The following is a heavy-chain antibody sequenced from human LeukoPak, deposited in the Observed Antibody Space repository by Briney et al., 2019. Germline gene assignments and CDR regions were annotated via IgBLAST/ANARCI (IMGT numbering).Heavy chain of an antibody. Sequence: SETLSLTCTVSGGSISSYYWSWIRQPPGKGLEWIGYIYYSGSTNYNPSLKSRVTISVDTSKNQFSLKLSSVTAADTAVYYCARTSGVTTAYYYYMDVWGKGTTVTVSS. CDR3: ARTSGVTTAYYYYMDV. D-gene: IGHD4-11*01. CDR1: GGSISSYY. CDR2: IYYSGST. J-gene: IGHJ6*03. V-gene: IGHV4-59*01.